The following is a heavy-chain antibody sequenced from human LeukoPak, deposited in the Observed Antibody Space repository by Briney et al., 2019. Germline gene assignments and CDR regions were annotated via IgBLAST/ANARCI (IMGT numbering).Heavy chain of an antibody. CDR2: IYPGDSDT. J-gene: IGHJ4*02. CDR3: ATQSYYYDSSGYIPFSY. Sequence: GESLKISSKGSGYSFTSYWIGWVRQMPGKGLEWMGIIYPGDSDTRYSPSFQGQVTISADKSISTAYLQWSSLKASDTAMYYCATQSYYYDSSGYIPFSYWGQGTLVTVSS. CDR1: GYSFTSYW. D-gene: IGHD3-22*01. V-gene: IGHV5-51*01.